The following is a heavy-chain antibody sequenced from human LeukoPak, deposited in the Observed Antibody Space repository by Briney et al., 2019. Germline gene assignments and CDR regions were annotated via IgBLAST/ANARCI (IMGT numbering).Heavy chain of an antibody. CDR2: IYPGDSDT. D-gene: IGHD6-13*01. CDR1: GYSFTSYW. CDR3: ARQGSSGHLYYYYYYGMDV. V-gene: IGHV5-51*01. Sequence: GESLKISCKGSGYSFTSYWIGWVRQMPGKGLEWMGIIYPGDSDTRYSPSFQGQVTISADKSISTAYLQWSSLKASDTAMYYCARQGSSGHLYYYYYYGMDVWGQGTTVTVAS. J-gene: IGHJ6*02.